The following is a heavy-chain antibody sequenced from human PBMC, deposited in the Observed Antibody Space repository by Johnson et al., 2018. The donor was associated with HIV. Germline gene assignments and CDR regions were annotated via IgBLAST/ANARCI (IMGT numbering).Heavy chain of an antibody. Sequence: QVQLVESGGGVVQPGRSLRLPFAASGFTFNSYILHWVRQAPGKGLEWVAAISHDVNNKFSADSVKGRFTLSRDNSKNTLYLQMDSLRPEDTAVYYCAREIQDVTAFDIWGQGTMVTVSS. J-gene: IGHJ3*02. CDR1: GFTFNSYI. V-gene: IGHV3-30-3*01. CDR3: AREIQDVTAFDI. CDR2: ISHDVNNK. D-gene: IGHD1-1*01.